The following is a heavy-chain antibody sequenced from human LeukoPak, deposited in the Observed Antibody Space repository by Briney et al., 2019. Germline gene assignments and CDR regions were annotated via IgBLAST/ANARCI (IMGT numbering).Heavy chain of an antibody. D-gene: IGHD3-10*01. CDR2: IWYDGSKK. V-gene: IGHV3-33*01. Sequence: GGSLRLSCAASGFTFSRYGMHWVRQAPGKGLEWVAVIWYDGSKKYYADSVKGRFTISRDNSKNTLYLQIISLRAEGTAVYYCARGFGELSLGFDYWGQGTLATVSS. CDR3: ARGFGELSLGFDY. CDR1: GFTFSRYG. J-gene: IGHJ4*02.